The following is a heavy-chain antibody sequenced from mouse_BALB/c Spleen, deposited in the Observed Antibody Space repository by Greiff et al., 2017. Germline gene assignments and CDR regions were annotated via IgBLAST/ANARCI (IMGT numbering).Heavy chain of an antibody. V-gene: IGHV2-9*02. CDR2: IWAGGST. J-gene: IGHJ3*01. CDR3: ARPHYGYDEAWFAY. CDR1: GFSLTSYG. D-gene: IGHD2-2*01. Sequence: VMLVESGPGLVAPSQSLSITCTVSGFSLTSYGVHWVRQPPGKGLEWLGVIWAGGSTNYNSALMSRLSISKDNSKSQVFLKMNSLQTDDTAMYYCARPHYGYDEAWFAYWGQGTLVTVSA.